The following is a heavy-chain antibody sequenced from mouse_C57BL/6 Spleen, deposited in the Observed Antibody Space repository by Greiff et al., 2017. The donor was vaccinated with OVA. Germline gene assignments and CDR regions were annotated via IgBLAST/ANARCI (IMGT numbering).Heavy chain of an antibody. Sequence: QVQLQQSGAELMKPGASVKLSCKATGYTFTGYWIEWVKQRPGHGLEWIGEILPGSGSTNYNAKFKGKATFTADTSSNTAYMQLRSLTTVDSAIYYCARGSYYGYYGDAMDYWGQGTSVTVSS. CDR3: ARGSYYGYYGDAMDY. V-gene: IGHV1-9*01. CDR1: GYTFTGYW. CDR2: ILPGSGST. J-gene: IGHJ4*01. D-gene: IGHD2-3*01.